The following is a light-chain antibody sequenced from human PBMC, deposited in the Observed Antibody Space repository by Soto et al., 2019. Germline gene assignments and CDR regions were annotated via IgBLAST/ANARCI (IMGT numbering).Light chain of an antibody. CDR2: AAS. J-gene: IGKJ2*01. CDR1: QGISSY. Sequence: AIRMTQSPSSLSASTGDRVTITCRASQGISSYLAWYQQKPGKAPKLLLYAASTMQSGVPSRFSGSGSGTDFTLTISCLQSEDFASYYGQQYDSYPYTFGQGTKLEIK. CDR3: QQYDSYPYT. V-gene: IGKV1-8*01.